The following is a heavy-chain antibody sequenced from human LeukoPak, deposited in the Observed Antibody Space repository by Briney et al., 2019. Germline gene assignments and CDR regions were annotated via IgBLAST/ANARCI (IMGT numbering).Heavy chain of an antibody. V-gene: IGHV1-18*01. CDR1: GYTFTSYG. D-gene: IGHD6-6*01. J-gene: IGHJ4*02. CDR2: ISAYNGNT. CDR3: ARDIIWYSSSSTANDY. Sequence: ASVKVSCKASGYTFTSYGISWVRQAPGQGLEWMGWISAYNGNTNYAQKLQGRVTMTTDTSTSTAYMELRSLRSDDTAVYYCARDIIWYSSSSTANDYWGQGTLVTVSS.